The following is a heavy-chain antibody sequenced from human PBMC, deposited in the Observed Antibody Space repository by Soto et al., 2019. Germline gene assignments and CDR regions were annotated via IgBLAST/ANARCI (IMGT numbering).Heavy chain of an antibody. Sequence: EVQLVESGGGLVKPGGSLRLSCISSGFTFRTYTMNWVRQAPGKGLEWVSGIRGFSPYTFYAESVRGRFTISRDNAKNSLVPQMDRLRGEEPAGKYWGGGRGYHAHDYYYNAMDVWGQGTTVTVSS. CDR3: GGGRGYHAHDYYYNAMDV. V-gene: IGHV3-21*01. CDR1: GFTFRTYT. CDR2: IRGFSPYT. J-gene: IGHJ6*02. D-gene: IGHD3-10*01.